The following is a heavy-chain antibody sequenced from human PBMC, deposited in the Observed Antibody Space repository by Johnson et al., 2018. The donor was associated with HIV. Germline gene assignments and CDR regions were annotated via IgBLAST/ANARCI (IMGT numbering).Heavy chain of an antibody. CDR2: IKHDGSDK. Sequence: VQLVESGGGLVQPGGSLRLSCAASGFTFSTYLMSWVRQAPGKGLEWVANIKHDGSDKYYVGSVTGRFTISRDNAKSSLYLQMNSLRAEDTAVYYCARDDDHSKVRAFDIWGQGTMVTVSS. D-gene: IGHD4-11*01. J-gene: IGHJ3*02. V-gene: IGHV3-7*01. CDR1: GFTFSTYL. CDR3: ARDDDHSKVRAFDI.